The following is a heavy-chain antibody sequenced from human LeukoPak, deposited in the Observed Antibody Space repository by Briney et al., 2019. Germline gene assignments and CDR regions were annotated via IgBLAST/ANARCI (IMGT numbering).Heavy chain of an antibody. V-gene: IGHV4-39*01. CDR2: IYYSGST. CDR3: ARRGAEQQLDYYGMDV. D-gene: IGHD6-13*01. CDR1: GGSISSSSYY. J-gene: IGHJ6*02. Sequence: SETLSLTCTVSGGSISSSSYYWGWIRQPPGKGLEWIGSIYYSGSTYYNPSLKSRVTISVDTSKNQFSLKLSSVTAADTAVYYCARRGAEQQLDYYGMDVWGQGTTVTVSS.